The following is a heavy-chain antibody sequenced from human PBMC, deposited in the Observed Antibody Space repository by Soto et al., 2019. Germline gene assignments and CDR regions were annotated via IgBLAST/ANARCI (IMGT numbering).Heavy chain of an antibody. J-gene: IGHJ5*02. CDR3: ARELRYFDWLLYNWFDP. CDR2: IYYSGST. D-gene: IGHD3-9*01. Sequence: SETLSLTCTVSGGSISSYYWSWIRQPPGKGLERIGYIYYSGSTNYNPSLKSRVTISVDTSKNQFSLKLSSVTAADTAVYYCARELRYFDWLLYNWFDPWGQGTLVTVSS. V-gene: IGHV4-59*01. CDR1: GGSISSYY.